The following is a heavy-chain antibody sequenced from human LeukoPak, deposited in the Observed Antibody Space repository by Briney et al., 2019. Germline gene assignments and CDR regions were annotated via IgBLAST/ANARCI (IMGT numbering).Heavy chain of an antibody. Sequence: PSETLSLTCTVSGGSISSYYWSWVRQPPGKGLEWIGYIYYSGSTKYNPSLRSRVTISIDTSKNQFSLKLSSVTAADTAVYYCARDRENYYGSGELSWFDPWGQGILVTVSS. CDR1: GGSISSYY. J-gene: IGHJ5*02. V-gene: IGHV4-59*01. D-gene: IGHD3-10*01. CDR2: IYYSGST. CDR3: ARDRENYYGSGELSWFDP.